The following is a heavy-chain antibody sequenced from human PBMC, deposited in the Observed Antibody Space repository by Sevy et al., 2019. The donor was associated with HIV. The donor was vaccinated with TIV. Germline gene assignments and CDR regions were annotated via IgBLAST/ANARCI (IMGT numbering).Heavy chain of an antibody. V-gene: IGHV3-48*01. Sequence: GGCLRLSCAASGFIFSSYSMNWVRQAPGKGLEWISYISDSSSPRYYADSVKGRFTISRDNAKNSLYLQMNSLTAEDTAVYYCARGLGALPGYYYAMDVWGQGTTVTVSS. CDR1: GFIFSSYS. CDR3: ARGLGALPGYYYAMDV. D-gene: IGHD6-6*01. J-gene: IGHJ6*02. CDR2: ISDSSSPR.